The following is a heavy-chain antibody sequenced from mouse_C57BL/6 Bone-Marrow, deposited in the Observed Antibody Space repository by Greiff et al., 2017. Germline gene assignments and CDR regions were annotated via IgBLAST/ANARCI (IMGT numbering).Heavy chain of an antibody. CDR2: IYPGSGNT. D-gene: IGHD2-5*01. J-gene: IGHJ3*01. CDR1: GYSFTSYY. CDR3: ARAYYSSSFAY. Sequence: QVQLQQSGPELVKPGASVKISCKASGYSFTSYYIHWVQQRPGQGLEWIGWIYPGSGNTKYNEKFKGKATLTADTSSSTAYMQLSSLTSEDSAVYYCARAYYSSSFAYWGQGTLVTVSA. V-gene: IGHV1-66*01.